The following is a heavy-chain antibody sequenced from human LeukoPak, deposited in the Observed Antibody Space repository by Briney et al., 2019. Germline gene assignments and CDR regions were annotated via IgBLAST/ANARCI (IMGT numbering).Heavy chain of an antibody. V-gene: IGHV3-30*02. D-gene: IGHD4/OR15-4a*01. CDR3: AKGDYGYYYYYYMDV. Sequence: GGSLRLSCAASGFTFSSYGMHWVRQAPGKGLEWVAFIRYDGSNKYYADSVKGRFTISRDNSKNTLYLQMSSLRAEDTAVYYCAKGDYGYYYYYYMDVWGKGTTVTVSS. CDR1: GFTFSSYG. CDR2: IRYDGSNK. J-gene: IGHJ6*03.